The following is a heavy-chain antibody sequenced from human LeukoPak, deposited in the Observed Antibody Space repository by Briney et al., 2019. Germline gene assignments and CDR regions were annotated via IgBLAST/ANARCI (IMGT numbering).Heavy chain of an antibody. CDR3: AKVRRELLLFDY. J-gene: IGHJ4*02. CDR2: ISGSGGST. V-gene: IGHV3-23*01. Sequence: PGGSLRLSCAAPGFTFSSYAMSWVRQAPGKGLEWVSAISGSGGSTYYADSVKGRFTISRDNSKNTLYLQMNSLRAEDTAVYYCAKVRRELLLFDYWGQGTLVTVSS. CDR1: GFTFSSYA. D-gene: IGHD1-26*01.